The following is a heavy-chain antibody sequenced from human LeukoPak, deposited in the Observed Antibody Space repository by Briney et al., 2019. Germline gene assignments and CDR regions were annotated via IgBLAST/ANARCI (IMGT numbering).Heavy chain of an antibody. CDR3: ARDRDYYDSSGYYAHYLDY. V-gene: IGHV3-7*04. CDR2: IKQDGSEK. D-gene: IGHD3-22*01. J-gene: IGHJ4*02. Sequence: GGSPRLSCEASGFTFDSYAMSWVRQAPGKGLKWVANIKQDGSEKYYVDSVTGRFTISRDNAKNSLYLQMNSLRAEDTAVYYCARDRDYYDSSGYYAHYLDYWGQGTLVTVSS. CDR1: GFTFDSYA.